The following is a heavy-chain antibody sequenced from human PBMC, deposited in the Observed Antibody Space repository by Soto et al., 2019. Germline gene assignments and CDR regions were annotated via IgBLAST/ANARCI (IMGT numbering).Heavy chain of an antibody. CDR1: GFTFSSYA. CDR3: ANDGRGWDSGSYIKDDAFDI. V-gene: IGHV3-23*01. J-gene: IGHJ3*02. CDR2: ISGSGGST. Sequence: GGSLRLSCAASGFTFSSYAMSWVRQAPGKGLEWVSAISGSGGSTYYADSLKGRFTISRDNSKNTLYLQMNRLRAEDTAVYYCANDGRGWDSGSYIKDDAFDIWGQGTMVTVSS. D-gene: IGHD1-26*01.